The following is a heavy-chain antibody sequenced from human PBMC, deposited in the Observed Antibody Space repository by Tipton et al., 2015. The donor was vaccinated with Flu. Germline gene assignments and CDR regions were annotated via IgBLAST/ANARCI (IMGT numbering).Heavy chain of an antibody. J-gene: IGHJ4*02. D-gene: IGHD6-13*01. Sequence: TLSLTCIVSGYSISSGYYWGWIRQPPGKGLEWIGSIYHTGSTYYNPSLKSRVTISVDTSKNQFSLKLSSVTAADTAVYYCARGIYISSSWYVGRGDPNKNDYWGQGTLVTVSS. CDR3: ARGIYISSSWYVGRGDPNKNDY. CDR1: GYSISSGYY. CDR2: IYHTGST. V-gene: IGHV4-38-2*02.